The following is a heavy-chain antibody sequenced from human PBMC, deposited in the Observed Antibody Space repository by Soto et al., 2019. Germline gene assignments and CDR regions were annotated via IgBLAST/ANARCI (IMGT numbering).Heavy chain of an antibody. CDR3: SREDRDRETGLVPAAIDGMDV. CDR1: GGTFSRYS. D-gene: IGHD2-2*01. J-gene: IGHJ6*02. CDR2: IIPSFGIP. V-gene: IGHV1-69*08. Sequence: QVQLVQSGAEVKKPGSSVKVSCKASGGTFSRYSITWVRQAPGPGLEWIGRIIPSFGIPTYAQKFQCRVTSTADESTSTAYMELSSLRSDDTAVYYCSREDRDRETGLVPAAIDGMDVWGQGTTVPVSS.